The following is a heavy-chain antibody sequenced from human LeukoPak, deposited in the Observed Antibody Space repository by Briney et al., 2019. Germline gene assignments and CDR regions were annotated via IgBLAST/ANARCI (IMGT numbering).Heavy chain of an antibody. V-gene: IGHV3-30-3*01. Sequence: PGGSLRLSCAASGFTFSSYAMHWVRQAPGKGLEWVAVISYDGSNKYYADSVKGRFTISRDNSKNTLYLQMNSLRAEDTAVYYCARDRGGCSYGFDYWGQGTLVTVSS. D-gene: IGHD5-18*01. CDR3: ARDRGGCSYGFDY. J-gene: IGHJ4*02. CDR2: ISYDGSNK. CDR1: GFTFSSYA.